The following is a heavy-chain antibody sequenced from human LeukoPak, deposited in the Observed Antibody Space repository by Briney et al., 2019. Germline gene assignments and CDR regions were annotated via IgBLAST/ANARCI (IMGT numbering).Heavy chain of an antibody. Sequence: SVKVSCKASGGTFSNYAISWVRQAPGQGLEWMGGIIPISGTANYAQKFRGRVTITADKSTRTAYMELSSLRSEDTAVYYCARVHGAYPFDYWGQGTLVTVSS. CDR2: IIPISGTA. J-gene: IGHJ4*02. V-gene: IGHV1-69*06. D-gene: IGHD4/OR15-4a*01. CDR3: ARVHGAYPFDY. CDR1: GGTFSNYA.